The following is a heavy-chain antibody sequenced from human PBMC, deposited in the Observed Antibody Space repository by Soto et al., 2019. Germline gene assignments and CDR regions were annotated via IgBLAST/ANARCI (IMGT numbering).Heavy chain of an antibody. CDR3: AKDRRAGGNSAFYFDF. D-gene: IGHD3-16*01. V-gene: IGHV3-23*01. CDR2: ISATGGGT. CDR1: GFKFSNYA. J-gene: IGHJ4*02. Sequence: GESLKISCAASGFKFSNYAMSWVRQAPGKGLERVSLISATGGGTYYADSVKGRFTISRDNSHNTLYLQVHSLTAEDTAVYYCAKDRRAGGNSAFYFDFWGQGAQVTVSS.